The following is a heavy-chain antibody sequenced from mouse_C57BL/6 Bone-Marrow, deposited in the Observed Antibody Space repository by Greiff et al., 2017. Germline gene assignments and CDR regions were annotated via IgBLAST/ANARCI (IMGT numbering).Heavy chain of an antibody. V-gene: IGHV1-54*01. CDR1: GYAFTNYL. CDR3: ARYNYGSRFDY. D-gene: IGHD1-1*01. CDR2: INPGSGGT. J-gene: IGHJ2*01. Sequence: QVQLKQSGAELVRPGTSVKVSCKASGYAFTNYLIEWVKQRPGQGLEWIGVINPGSGGTNYNEKFKGKATLTADKSSSTAYMQLSSLTSEDSAVYFCARYNYGSRFDYWGQGTTLTVSS.